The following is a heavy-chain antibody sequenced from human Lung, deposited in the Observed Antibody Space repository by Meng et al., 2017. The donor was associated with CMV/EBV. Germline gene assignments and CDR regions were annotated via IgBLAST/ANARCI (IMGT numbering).Heavy chain of an antibody. V-gene: IGHV1-2*02. Sequence: VQVGQPGAGPKNPGASVKVSFKASGYTFNDYYVHWVRQAPGQGLEWVGWINSNTGDTNYAQKFQRRVTVTRDTSINTVYLELTTLRSDDTAIYYCATWNYNWSYYWGQGTLVTVSS. CDR2: INSNTGDT. J-gene: IGHJ4*02. CDR3: ATWNYNWSYY. D-gene: IGHD1-1*01. CDR1: GYTFNDYY.